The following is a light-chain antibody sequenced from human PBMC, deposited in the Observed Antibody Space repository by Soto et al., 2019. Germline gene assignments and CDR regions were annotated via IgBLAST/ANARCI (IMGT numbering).Light chain of an antibody. CDR2: DND. Sequence: QSVLTQPPSVSAAPGQKVTISCSGGTSNIGYNYVSWYQQLPGTAPKLLIYDNDKRPSGIPDRISGSKSGTSATLGITGLQTGDEADYYCGTWDTSLSAVVFGGGTQLTVL. V-gene: IGLV1-51*01. CDR1: TSNIGYNY. J-gene: IGLJ2*01. CDR3: GTWDTSLSAVV.